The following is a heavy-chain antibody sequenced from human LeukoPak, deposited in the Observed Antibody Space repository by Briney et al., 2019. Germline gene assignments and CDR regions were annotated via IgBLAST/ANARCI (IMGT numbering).Heavy chain of an antibody. J-gene: IGHJ4*02. Sequence: GGSLRLSCAASGFTFSSYAMSWVRQAPGKGLEWVSAISGSGGSTYYADSVKGRFTISRDNSKNTLYLQMNSLRAEDTAIYYCAKRVEYSSSSGGYFDYWGQGTLVTVSS. CDR3: AKRVEYSSSSGGYFDY. CDR1: GFTFSSYA. CDR2: ISGSGGST. V-gene: IGHV3-23*01. D-gene: IGHD6-6*01.